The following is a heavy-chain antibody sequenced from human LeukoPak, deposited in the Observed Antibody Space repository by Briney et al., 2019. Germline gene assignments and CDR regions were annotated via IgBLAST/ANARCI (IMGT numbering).Heavy chain of an antibody. CDR1: GGSVSSDSYY. J-gene: IGHJ4*02. Sequence: SETLSLTCTVSGGSVSSDSYYWSWIRQPPGKGLEWLGYIYYSGSTNYNPSLKSRVTISADTSKNQFSLKLSSVTAADTAVYYCARVRDSSGWYGGDYWGQGTLVTVSS. CDR3: ARVRDSSGWYGGDY. D-gene: IGHD6-19*01. CDR2: IYYSGST. V-gene: IGHV4-61*01.